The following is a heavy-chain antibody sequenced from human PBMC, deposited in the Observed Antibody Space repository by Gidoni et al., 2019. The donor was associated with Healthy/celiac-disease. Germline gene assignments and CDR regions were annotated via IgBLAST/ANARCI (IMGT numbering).Heavy chain of an antibody. CDR2: INHSGST. CDR1: GGSFRVYS. V-gene: IGHV4-34*01. Sequence: QVQLQQWGAGLLKPSETLSLTCAVYGGSFRVYSWSWIRQPPGKGLEWIGEINHSGSTNYNPSLKSRVTIAVDTSKNQFSLKLSSVTAADTAVYYCARGGPPDIVVVPAFFYYFDYWGQGTLVTVSS. J-gene: IGHJ4*02. CDR3: ARGGPPDIVVVPAFFYYFDY. D-gene: IGHD2-2*01.